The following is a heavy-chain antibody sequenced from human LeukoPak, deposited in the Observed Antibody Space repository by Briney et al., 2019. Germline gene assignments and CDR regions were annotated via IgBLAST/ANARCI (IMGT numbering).Heavy chain of an antibody. Sequence: GGSLRLSCVASGFPFSTYGMHGVRQAPGKGREWVAVIWYEGSNKYYADSVKGRFTISRDNSKNTLYLQMNSLRAEDTALYYCARDIESYHPEYWFDPWGRGTLVTVSS. D-gene: IGHD2-2*01. V-gene: IGHV3-33*01. CDR3: ARDIESYHPEYWFDP. CDR2: IWYEGSNK. J-gene: IGHJ5*02. CDR1: GFPFSTYG.